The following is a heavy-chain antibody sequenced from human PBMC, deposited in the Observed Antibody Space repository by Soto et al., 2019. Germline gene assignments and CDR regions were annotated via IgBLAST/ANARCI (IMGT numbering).Heavy chain of an antibody. CDR3: ARDGTAVGWFDP. D-gene: IGHD1-26*01. CDR2: ISYDGSNK. J-gene: IGHJ5*02. Sequence: GGSLRLSCAASGFTFSSYAMHWVRQAPGKGLEWVAVISYDGSNKYYADSVKGRFTISRDNSKNTLYLQMNSLRAEDTAVYYCARDGTAVGWFDPWGQATLVTVSS. V-gene: IGHV3-30-3*01. CDR1: GFTFSSYA.